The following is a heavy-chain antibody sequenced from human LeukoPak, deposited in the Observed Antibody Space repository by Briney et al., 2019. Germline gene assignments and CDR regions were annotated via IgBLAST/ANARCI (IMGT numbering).Heavy chain of an antibody. CDR3: ARLSGAPIRHPIYHFDY. Sequence: PSETLSLTCAVSGYSISSAYICGWIRQPPGKGLEWIGIGYHSGSTYKNPSLKSRVTISLDTSKNQSSLNLSSVTAADTAMYYCARLSGAPIRHPIYHFDYWGQGTLVTVSS. V-gene: IGHV4-38-2*01. CDR1: GYSISSAYI. D-gene: IGHD2-2*02. J-gene: IGHJ4*02. CDR2: GYHSGST.